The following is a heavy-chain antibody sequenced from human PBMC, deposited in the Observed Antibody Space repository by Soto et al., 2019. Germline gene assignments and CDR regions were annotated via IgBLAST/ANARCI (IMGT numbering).Heavy chain of an antibody. CDR2: ISGSGGST. CDR3: AKDVYYYDSSGYLRFDY. V-gene: IGHV3-23*01. D-gene: IGHD3-22*01. J-gene: IGHJ4*02. Sequence: PGGSLRPSCAASGFTFSSYAMSWVRQAPGKGLEWVSAISGSGGSTYYADSVKGRFTISRDNSKNTLYLQMDSLRAEDTAVYYCAKDVYYYDSSGYLRFDYWGQGTLVTVSS. CDR1: GFTFSSYA.